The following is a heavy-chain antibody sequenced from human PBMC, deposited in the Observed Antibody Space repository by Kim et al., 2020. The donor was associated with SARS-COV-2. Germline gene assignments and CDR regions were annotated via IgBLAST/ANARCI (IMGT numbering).Heavy chain of an antibody. V-gene: IGHV4-39*01. CDR3: ARHGGIAARFLSNNWFDP. J-gene: IGHJ5*02. Sequence: SETLSLTCTVSGGSISSSSYYWGWIRQPPGKGLEWIGSIYYSGSTYYNPSLKSRVTISVDTSKNQFSLKLSSVTAADTAVYYCARHGGIAARFLSNNWFDPWGQGTLVTVSS. D-gene: IGHD6-6*01. CDR1: GGSISSSSYY. CDR2: IYYSGST.